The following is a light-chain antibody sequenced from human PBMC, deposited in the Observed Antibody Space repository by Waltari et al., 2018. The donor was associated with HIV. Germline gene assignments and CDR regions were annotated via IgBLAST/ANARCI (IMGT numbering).Light chain of an antibody. J-gene: IGLJ3*02. CDR1: KLGDTY. V-gene: IGLV3-1*01. CDR2: QNN. CDR3: QAWDSSSAVV. Sequence: SYELTQPPSLSVSPGQTASITCSGDKLGDTYASWYQQKPGQSPVLVIYQNNKRPAGIPARFSGSNSGDTAALTISGTQAGDEAHYYCQAWDSSSAVVFGGGTKLTVL.